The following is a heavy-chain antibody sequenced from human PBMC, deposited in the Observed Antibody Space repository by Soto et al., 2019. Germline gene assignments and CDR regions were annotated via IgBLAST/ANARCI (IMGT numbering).Heavy chain of an antibody. CDR1: GGSISSSSYY. CDR3: ARNELATFDY. CDR2: IYYSGST. J-gene: IGHJ4*02. V-gene: IGHV4-39*01. D-gene: IGHD1-7*01. Sequence: SETLSLTCTVSGGSISSSSYYWGWIRQPPGKGLEWIGSIYYSGSTYYNPSLKSRVTISVDMSKNQFSLKLSSVTAADTAVYYCARNELATFDYWGQGTLVTVSS.